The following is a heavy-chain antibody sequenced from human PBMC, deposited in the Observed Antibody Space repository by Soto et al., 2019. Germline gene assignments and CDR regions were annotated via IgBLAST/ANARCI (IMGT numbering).Heavy chain of an antibody. V-gene: IGHV4-31*03. CDR2: INDSGST. CDR3: ARWGGFCTEPVCAAPFDS. D-gene: IGHD2-8*01. J-gene: IGHJ5*01. CDR1: GGSIRSAGHY. Sequence: SETLSLTYTVSGGSIRSAGHYWSWIRQHPGKGLEWIGYINDSGSTFYNPSLRSRLNISVDTSENQFSLRLTSVTAADTAVYFCARWGGFCTEPVCAAPFDSWCPATLLTVST.